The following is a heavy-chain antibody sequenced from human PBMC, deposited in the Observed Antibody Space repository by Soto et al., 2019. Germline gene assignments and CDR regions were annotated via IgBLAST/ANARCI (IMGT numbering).Heavy chain of an antibody. CDR3: ARGGVTRNSDAFDI. CDR1: GGSISSGGYY. CDR2: IYYSGST. V-gene: IGHV4-31*03. Sequence: QVQLQESGPGLVKPSQTLSLTCTVSGGSISSGGYYWSWIRQHPGKVLGWIGYIYYSGSTYYNPSLKSRVTVSVETSENQFYLKLSSVTAADTAVYYCARGGVTRNSDAFDIWGQGTMVTVSS. D-gene: IGHD3-16*01. J-gene: IGHJ3*02.